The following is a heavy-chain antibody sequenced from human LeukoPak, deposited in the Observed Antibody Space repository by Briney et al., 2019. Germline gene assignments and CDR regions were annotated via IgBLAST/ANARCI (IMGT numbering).Heavy chain of an antibody. CDR2: IYSGGST. CDR3: ARETASWSSSSYYYYYMDV. D-gene: IGHD6-6*01. Sequence: GGSLRLSCAASGFTVSSNYMSWVRQAPGKGLEWVSVIYSGGSTYYADSVKGRFTISRDNSKNTLYLQMNSLRAEDTAVYYCARETASWSSSSYYYYYMDVWGKGTTVTVSS. CDR1: GFTVSSNY. J-gene: IGHJ6*03. V-gene: IGHV3-53*01.